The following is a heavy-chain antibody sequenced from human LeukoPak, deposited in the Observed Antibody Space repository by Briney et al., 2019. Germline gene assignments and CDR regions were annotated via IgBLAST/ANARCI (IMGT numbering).Heavy chain of an antibody. D-gene: IGHD2-15*01. CDR2: ISGSGSST. V-gene: IGHV3-23*01. J-gene: IGHJ4*02. CDR1: GFTFSNCA. CDR3: AKSCNSGNCYHNY. Sequence: AGGSLRLSCAASGFTFSNCAMSWVRQAPEKGLEWVSGISGSGSSTYYADSVKGRFTFSRDKSENTLSLQMNSLRADDTAIYYCAKSCNSGNCYHNYWGQGTLVTVSS.